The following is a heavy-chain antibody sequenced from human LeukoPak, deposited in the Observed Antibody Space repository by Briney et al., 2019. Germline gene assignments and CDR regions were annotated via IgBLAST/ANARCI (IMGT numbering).Heavy chain of an antibody. V-gene: IGHV3-43*01. Sequence: PGGSLRLSCAASGFTFDDYTMHWVRQAPGKGLEWVSLISWDGGSTYYADSVKGRFTISRDNSKNSLYLQMNSLRTEDTALYYCAREDEVGATEFDPWGQGTLVTVSS. J-gene: IGHJ5*02. CDR2: ISWDGGST. CDR1: GFTFDDYT. D-gene: IGHD1-26*01. CDR3: AREDEVGATEFDP.